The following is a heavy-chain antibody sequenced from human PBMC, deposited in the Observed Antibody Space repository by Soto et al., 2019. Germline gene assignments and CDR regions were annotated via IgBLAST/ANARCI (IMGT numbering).Heavy chain of an antibody. D-gene: IGHD2-21*02. CDR2: VNPSGGHT. Sequence: QVQLVQSGAEVKKPGASVKVSCKASGDTFTDYYIHWVRQAPGQGLEWMGTVNPSGGHTTYAQHFLGRMTMTRDTSTSTLYMELTILTSEDTALYYCARGGHVVVVTAALDYWGQGTLVTVSS. V-gene: IGHV1-46*01. CDR3: ARGGHVVVVTAALDY. CDR1: GDTFTDYY. J-gene: IGHJ4*02.